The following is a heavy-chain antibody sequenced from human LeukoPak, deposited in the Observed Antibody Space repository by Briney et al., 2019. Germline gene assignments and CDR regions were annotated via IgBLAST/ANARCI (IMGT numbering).Heavy chain of an antibody. CDR1: GGSISSSSYY. Sequence: YPSETLSLTCTVSGGSISSSSYYWGWIRQPPGKGLEWIGSIYYSGTTYYNPSLKSRVTISVDTSKNQFSLKLSSVTAADTAVYYCARLGLGSSRDYWGQGTLVTVSS. D-gene: IGHD6-6*01. CDR3: ARLGLGSSRDY. J-gene: IGHJ4*02. V-gene: IGHV4-39*01. CDR2: IYYSGTT.